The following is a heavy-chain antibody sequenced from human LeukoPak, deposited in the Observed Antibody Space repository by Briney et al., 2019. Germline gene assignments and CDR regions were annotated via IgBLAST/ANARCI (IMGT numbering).Heavy chain of an antibody. CDR1: GFSVSNNY. CDR3: ATGFSTATHDGY. CDR2: IVQTSGGGTT. Sequence: PGGSLRLSCAASGFSVSNNYMSWVRQAPGKGLEWVGRIVQTSGGGTTEYAAPVKGRFTISRDDSTNTLYLQMYSLKTEDTAVYYCATGFSTATHDGYWGQGTLVTVSS. D-gene: IGHD3-3*02. J-gene: IGHJ4*02. V-gene: IGHV3-15*04.